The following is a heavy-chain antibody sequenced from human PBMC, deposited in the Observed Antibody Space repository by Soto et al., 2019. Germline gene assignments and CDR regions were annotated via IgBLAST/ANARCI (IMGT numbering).Heavy chain of an antibody. CDR3: ARSSHKESWFDP. D-gene: IGHD6-13*01. J-gene: IGHJ5*02. V-gene: IGHV4-4*07. CDR2: IHGSGIA. CDR1: NGSISNFY. Sequence: QVQLQESGPGLVKPSETLSLTCTVSNGSISNFYWNWIRQSAGKGLEWIGRIHGSGIATYNPSLRSRVTMSVDTSKNQFSLKVNSVTGADTAVYYCARSSHKESWFDPWGQGTLVTVSS.